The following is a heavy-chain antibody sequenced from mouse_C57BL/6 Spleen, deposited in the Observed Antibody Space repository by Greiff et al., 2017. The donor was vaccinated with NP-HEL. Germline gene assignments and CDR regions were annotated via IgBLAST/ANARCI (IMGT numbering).Heavy chain of an antibody. CDR1: GYTFTSYW. V-gene: IGHV1-69*01. D-gene: IGHD1-1*01. J-gene: IGHJ4*01. Sequence: QVQLQQPGAELVMPGASVKLSCKASGYTFTSYWMHWVKQRPGHGLEWIGEIDPSDSYTNYNQKFKGKSTLTVDKSSSTAYMQLSSLTSEDSAVYYCARCLHYYGSAMAMDYWGQGTSVTVSS. CDR2: IDPSDSYT. CDR3: ARCLHYYGSAMAMDY.